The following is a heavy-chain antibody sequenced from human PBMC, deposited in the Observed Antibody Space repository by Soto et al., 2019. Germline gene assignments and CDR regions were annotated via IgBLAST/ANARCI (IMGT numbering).Heavy chain of an antibody. CDR2: IIPILGIA. Sequence: QVQLVQSGAEVKKPGSSVKVSCKASGGTFSSYTISWVRQAPGQGLEWMGRIIPILGIANYAQKFQGRVTITRNKSTSTADMELSSLRSEDTAVYYCARGGHYGSGSYYKRGAWFDPWGKGTLVTVSS. V-gene: IGHV1-69*02. D-gene: IGHD3-10*01. J-gene: IGHJ5*02. CDR1: GGTFSSYT. CDR3: ARGGHYGSGSYYKRGAWFDP.